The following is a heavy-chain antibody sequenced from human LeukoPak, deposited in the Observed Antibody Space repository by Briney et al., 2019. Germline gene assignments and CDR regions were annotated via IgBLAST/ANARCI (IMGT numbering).Heavy chain of an antibody. Sequence: SETLSLTCTVSGGSISTNSYYWGWIRQPPGKGLKWIGSIYYSGSTYYNPSLRSRVTISVNTSKNQFSLKLSFVTATDTAVYYCARLREIPVFGVVTKSTSYFDYWGQGTLVTVSS. CDR2: IYYSGST. D-gene: IGHD3-3*01. CDR3: ARLREIPVFGVVTKSTSYFDY. J-gene: IGHJ4*02. V-gene: IGHV4-39*01. CDR1: GGSISTNSYY.